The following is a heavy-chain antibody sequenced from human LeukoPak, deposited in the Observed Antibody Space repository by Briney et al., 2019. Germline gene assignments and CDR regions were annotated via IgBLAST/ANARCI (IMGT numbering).Heavy chain of an antibody. CDR3: AREEWEAFDY. D-gene: IGHD1-26*01. CDR1: GFTFSSYA. Sequence: PGGSLRLSCAASGFTFSSYAMHWVRQAPGKGLEWVAVISYDGSNKYYADSVKRRFTISRDNSKNTLYLQMNSLRAEDTAVYYCAREEWEAFDYWGQGTLVTVSS. J-gene: IGHJ4*02. CDR2: ISYDGSNK. V-gene: IGHV3-30*04.